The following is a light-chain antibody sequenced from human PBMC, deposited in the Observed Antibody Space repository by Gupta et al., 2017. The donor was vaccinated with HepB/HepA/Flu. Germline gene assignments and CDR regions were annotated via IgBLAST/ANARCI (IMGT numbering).Light chain of an antibody. CDR3: ATWDYSVNGPV. J-gene: IGLJ3*02. Sequence: QSVLTQPPSASGTPGQRVTISCSGSNSNVGSHAVNWYQQVPGTAPKLLIYNNNERPSGVPDRFSESKSGTSASLAIRDLRSEDEADYYCATWDYSVNGPVFGRGTKLTVL. CDR1: NSNVGSHA. CDR2: NNN. V-gene: IGLV1-44*01.